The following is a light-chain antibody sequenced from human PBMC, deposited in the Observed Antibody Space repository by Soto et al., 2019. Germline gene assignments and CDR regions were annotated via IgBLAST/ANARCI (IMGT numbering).Light chain of an antibody. Sequence: EIVLTQSPGTLSVSPGERATLSCRASQSVSSSYVAWYQQKAGQVPRLIINGAFNRATDIPARFSGSGSGTDFTLTISRLESEDFAVYHCQQDTSRPQTFGQGTKVDIK. CDR1: QSVSSSY. CDR2: GAF. J-gene: IGKJ1*01. V-gene: IGKV3-20*01. CDR3: QQDTSRPQT.